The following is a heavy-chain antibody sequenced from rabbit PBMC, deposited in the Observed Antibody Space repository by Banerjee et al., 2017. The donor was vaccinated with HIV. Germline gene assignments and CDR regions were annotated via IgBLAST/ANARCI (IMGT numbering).Heavy chain of an antibody. D-gene: IGHD1-1*01. Sequence: QEQLQESGGGLFQPGGSLALTCKASGFTLNSCWMSWVRQAPGKGLEWIGCIAGGSSSTTYCASWAKGRFTISKTSSTTVTLRTTSLTAADTATYFCVRDINTSFKLWGQGTLVTVS. V-gene: IGHV1S45*01. CDR1: GFTLNSCW. CDR3: VRDINTSFKL. CDR2: IAGGSSSTT. J-gene: IGHJ4*01.